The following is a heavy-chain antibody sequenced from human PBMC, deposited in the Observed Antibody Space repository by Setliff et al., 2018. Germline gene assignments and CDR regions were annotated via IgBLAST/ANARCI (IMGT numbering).Heavy chain of an antibody. CDR2: ISPEGAIT. J-gene: IGHJ6*03. CDR3: ASIDWGENFYNTDV. D-gene: IGHD7-27*01. V-gene: IGHV3-74*01. Sequence: PGGSLRLSCGASGFTFRKYWMYWVRQVPGKGLVWVSRISPEGAITNYADSVKGRFTISRDNAKNTLYLQMNSLRGEDTAVYFCASIDWGENFYNTDVWGKGTTVTVSS. CDR1: GFTFRKYW.